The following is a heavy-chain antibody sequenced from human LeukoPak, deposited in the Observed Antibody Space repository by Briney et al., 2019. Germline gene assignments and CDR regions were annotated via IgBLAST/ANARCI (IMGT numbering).Heavy chain of an antibody. CDR1: GYTFTSYG. V-gene: IGHV1-2*02. D-gene: IGHD6-19*01. J-gene: IGHJ3*01. Sequence: ASVKVSCKASGYTFTSYGISWERQAPGQGLKWMAWINPNSGGTNYAQRFQGRVTLTRDTSIATAYMELSSLKSDDTAVYFCARDLYSSATDLYSSAWTGAFDVWGQGTMVTVSS. CDR2: INPNSGGT. CDR3: ARDLYSSATDLYSSAWTGAFDV.